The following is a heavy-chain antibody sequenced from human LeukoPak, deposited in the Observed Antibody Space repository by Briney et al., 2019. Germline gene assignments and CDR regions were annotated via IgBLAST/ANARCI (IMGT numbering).Heavy chain of an antibody. V-gene: IGHV1-46*01. Sequence: ASVEVSCKASGYTFTSYYMHWVRQAPGQGLEWMGIINPSGGSTSYAQKFQGRVTMTRDTSTSTVYMELNSLRAEDTAVYYCAKDLNIAAAGEKGPGFDYWGQGTLVTVSS. CDR3: AKDLNIAAAGEKGPGFDY. D-gene: IGHD6-13*01. CDR1: GYTFTSYY. J-gene: IGHJ4*02. CDR2: INPSGGST.